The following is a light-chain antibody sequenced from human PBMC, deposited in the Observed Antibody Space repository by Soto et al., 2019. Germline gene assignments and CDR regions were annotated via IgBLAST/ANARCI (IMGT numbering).Light chain of an antibody. J-gene: IGKJ5*01. CDR2: HAS. CDR1: QNITNN. V-gene: IGKV1-33*01. CDR3: QQYYGLPPLT. Sequence: DVQMTQSPSSLSASVGYRVTITCQASQNITNNLSWYQQKPGKAPNLLIYHASKLAKGVTSRFSGSGSGTDFSFIITSLQREDLATYYCQQYYGLPPLTFAQGTRLEIK.